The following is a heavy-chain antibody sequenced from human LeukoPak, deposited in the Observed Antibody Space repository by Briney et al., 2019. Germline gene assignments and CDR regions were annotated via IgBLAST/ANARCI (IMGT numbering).Heavy chain of an antibody. Sequence: GGSLRLPCAASGFTFSSYWMSWVRQAPGKGLEWVANIKQDGSEKYYVDSVKGRFTISRDNAKNSLYLQMNSLRAEDTAAYYCARGGYSYGDDAFDIWGQGTMVTVSS. CDR1: GFTFSSYW. CDR2: IKQDGSEK. J-gene: IGHJ3*02. CDR3: ARGGYSYGDDAFDI. D-gene: IGHD5-18*01. V-gene: IGHV3-7*01.